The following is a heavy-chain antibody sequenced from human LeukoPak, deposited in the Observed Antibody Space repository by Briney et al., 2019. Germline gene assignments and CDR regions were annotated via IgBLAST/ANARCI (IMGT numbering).Heavy chain of an antibody. CDR1: GGSISSSNW. Sequence: SGTLSLTCAVSGGSISSSNWWSWVRQPPGKGLEWIGEIYHSGSTNYNPSLKSRVTISVDKSKNQFSLKLSSVTAADTAVYYCARDRIAAAERWFDPWGQGTLVTVSS. CDR3: ARDRIAAAERWFDP. J-gene: IGHJ5*02. D-gene: IGHD6-13*01. V-gene: IGHV4-4*02. CDR2: IYHSGST.